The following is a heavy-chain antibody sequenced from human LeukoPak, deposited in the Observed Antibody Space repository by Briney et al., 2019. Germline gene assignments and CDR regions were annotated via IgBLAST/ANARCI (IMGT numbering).Heavy chain of an antibody. J-gene: IGHJ1*01. CDR2: IKSKTDGGTT. CDR1: GFTFSNAW. Sequence: PGGSLRLSCAASGFTFSNAWMSWVRQAPGKGLEWVGRIKSKTDGGTTDYAAPVKGRFTISRDDSKNTLYLQMNSLKTEDTAVYYCTTGPELLEWLFAEYFQHWGQGTLVTVSS. D-gene: IGHD3-3*01. V-gene: IGHV3-15*01. CDR3: TTGPELLEWLFAEYFQH.